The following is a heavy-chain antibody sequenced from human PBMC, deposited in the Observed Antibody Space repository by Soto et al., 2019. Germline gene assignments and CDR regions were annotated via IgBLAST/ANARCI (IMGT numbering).Heavy chain of an antibody. CDR2: ISAYNGNT. CDR1: GYTFTTYG. CDR3: AREHFPSTYYSFDY. Sequence: QGQLVQSGAEMKKPGASVKGSCKASGYTFTTYGSSWVRQAPGQGLEWMGWISAYNGNTHYAQKLQGRVTMTTDTSTSTAYVELRSLRSDDTAVYYCAREHFPSTYYSFDYWGQGTLVTVSS. V-gene: IGHV1-18*04. D-gene: IGHD1-26*01. J-gene: IGHJ4*02.